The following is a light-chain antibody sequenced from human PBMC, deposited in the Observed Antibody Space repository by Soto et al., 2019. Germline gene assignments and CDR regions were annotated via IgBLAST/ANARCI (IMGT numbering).Light chain of an antibody. CDR1: QGISSW. J-gene: IGKJ5*01. V-gene: IGKV1-12*01. CDR3: QQANSFPIT. CDR2: GVS. Sequence: DIQMTQSPSSVSASVGDRVTITCRASQGISSWLARYQQKPGKAPKLLIYGVSSLQSGVPSRFSGSGSGTDFTLTISSLQPEDFATYYCQQANSFPITFGQGTRLEIK.